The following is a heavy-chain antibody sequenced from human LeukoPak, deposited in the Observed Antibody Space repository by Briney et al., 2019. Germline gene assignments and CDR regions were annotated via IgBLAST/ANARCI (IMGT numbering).Heavy chain of an antibody. CDR2: IYYSGST. D-gene: IGHD6-13*01. J-gene: IGHJ5*02. Sequence: SETLSLTCSVSGGPISSSSYYWGWIRQPPGKGLEWIGSIYYSGSTYYTPSLKSRVTISVDTSKYLFSLKLSSVTAADTAVYYCARQPSGDSSSWDLSNWFDPWGQGTLVTVSS. CDR1: GGPISSSSYY. CDR3: ARQPSGDSSSWDLSNWFDP. V-gene: IGHV4-39*01.